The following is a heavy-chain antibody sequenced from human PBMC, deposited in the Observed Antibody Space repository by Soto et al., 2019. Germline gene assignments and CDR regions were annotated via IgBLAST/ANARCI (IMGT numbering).Heavy chain of an antibody. Sequence: SETLSLTCTASGDTISSSDFYWGWIRQPPGRGLEWIGNIFYSGSTYYNPSLKSRVTISVDTSRNQFSLKLSSVTAADTAVYYCARRTDYGDYSDAFDVWGHGFMVTVSS. J-gene: IGHJ3*01. CDR2: IFYSGST. D-gene: IGHD4-17*01. CDR1: GDTISSSDFY. CDR3: ARRTDYGDYSDAFDV. V-gene: IGHV4-39*01.